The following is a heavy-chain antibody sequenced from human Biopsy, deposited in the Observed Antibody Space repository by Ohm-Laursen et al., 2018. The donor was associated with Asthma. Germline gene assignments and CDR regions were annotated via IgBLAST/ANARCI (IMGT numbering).Heavy chain of an antibody. CDR1: EFPFSSYA. J-gene: IGHJ6*02. D-gene: IGHD1-26*01. Sequence: SLRLSCSASEFPFSSYAMNWVRQAPGKGLEWVSSISGNGDNTHYSDSVQGRFIISRDNSKNTFYLQMNSLRVEDTAIYFCAKDKVGAANSYQYGMDVWGQGTTVTVS. CDR3: AKDKVGAANSYQYGMDV. V-gene: IGHV3-23*01. CDR2: ISGNGDNT.